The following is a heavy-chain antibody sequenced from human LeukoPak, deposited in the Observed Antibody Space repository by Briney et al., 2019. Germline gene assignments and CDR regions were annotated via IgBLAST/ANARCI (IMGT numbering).Heavy chain of an antibody. V-gene: IGHV3-30*18. CDR1: GFTFSSYG. Sequence: GRSLRLSCAASGFTFSSYGMHWVRQAPGKGLEWVAVISYDGSNKYYADSVKGRSTISRDNSKNTLYLQMNSLRAEDTAVYYCAKEGSGWPGPKGDWFDPWGQGTLVTVSS. D-gene: IGHD6-19*01. CDR3: AKEGSGWPGPKGDWFDP. CDR2: ISYDGSNK. J-gene: IGHJ5*02.